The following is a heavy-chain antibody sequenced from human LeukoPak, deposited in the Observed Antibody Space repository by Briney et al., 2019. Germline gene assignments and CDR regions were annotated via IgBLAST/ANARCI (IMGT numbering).Heavy chain of an antibody. D-gene: IGHD3-22*01. J-gene: IGHJ4*02. V-gene: IGHV4-59*01. Sequence: SETLSLTCTVSGGSISSYYWSWIRQPPGKGLEWIGYIYYSGSTNYNPSLKSRVTISVDTSKNQFSLKLSSVTAADTAVYYCARATYYYDSSGYYDYWGQGTLVTVSS. CDR2: IYYSGST. CDR1: GGSISSYY. CDR3: ARATYYYDSSGYYDY.